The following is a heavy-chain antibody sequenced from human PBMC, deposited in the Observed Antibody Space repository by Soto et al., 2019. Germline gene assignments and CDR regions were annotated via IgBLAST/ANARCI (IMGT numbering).Heavy chain of an antibody. CDR2: ISGSGDRT. J-gene: IGHJ3*01. CDR1: VFTFSTSV. CDR3: TWSLVARDAFDE. Sequence: GGSLRLSCAASVFTFSTSVMSWVRQAPGKWLQWVSRISGSGDRTYYADSVKGRFTVARDNSKNTLYLDMNTVTADDTALYYCTWSLVARDAFDEWGQGTMVTVSS. V-gene: IGHV3-23*01. D-gene: IGHD5-12*01.